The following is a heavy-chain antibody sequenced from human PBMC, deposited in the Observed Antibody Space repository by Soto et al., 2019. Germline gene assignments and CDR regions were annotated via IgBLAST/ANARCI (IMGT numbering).Heavy chain of an antibody. V-gene: IGHV1-58*01. J-gene: IGHJ6*02. D-gene: IGHD2-21*02. CDR3: AADGGNSDYYYYGMDV. Sequence: GASVKVSCKASGFTFTSSAVQWVRQARGQRLEWIGWIVVGSGNTNYAQKFQERATITRDMSTSTAYMELSSLRSEDTAVYYCAADGGNSDYYYYGMDVWGQGTTVTVS. CDR2: IVVGSGNT. CDR1: GFTFTSSA.